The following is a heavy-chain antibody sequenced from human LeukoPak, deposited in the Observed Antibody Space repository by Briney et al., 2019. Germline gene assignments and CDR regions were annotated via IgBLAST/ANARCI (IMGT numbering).Heavy chain of an antibody. CDR3: GSNAGFDI. CDR1: GFTFSSYW. Sequence: PGGSLRLSCAASGFTFSSYWMSWVRQAPGKGLEWVANIKRDGGGKYYVDSVKGRFTISRDNAKNSLYLQMNSLRAEDTAVNSCGSNAGFDIWGQGTMVTVSS. J-gene: IGHJ3*02. CDR2: IKRDGGGK. V-gene: IGHV3-7*01. D-gene: IGHD2-2*01.